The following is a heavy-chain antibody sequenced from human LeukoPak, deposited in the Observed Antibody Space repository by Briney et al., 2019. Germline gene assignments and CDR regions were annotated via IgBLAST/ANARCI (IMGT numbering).Heavy chain of an antibody. Sequence: SETLSLTCTVSGGSISSSSYYWGWIRQPPGKGLEWIGSIYYSGSTYYNPSLKSQVTISVDTSKNQFSLKLSSVTAADTAVYYCARTSGYYDYFDYWGQGTLVTVSS. CDR3: ARTSGYYDYFDY. J-gene: IGHJ4*02. D-gene: IGHD3-3*01. CDR2: IYYSGST. CDR1: GGSISSSSYY. V-gene: IGHV4-39*07.